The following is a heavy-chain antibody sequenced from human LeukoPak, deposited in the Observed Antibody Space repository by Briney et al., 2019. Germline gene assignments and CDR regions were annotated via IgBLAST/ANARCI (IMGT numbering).Heavy chain of an antibody. CDR2: IYYSGST. V-gene: IGHV4-59*06. CDR3: ARGASNYGSFWFDP. D-gene: IGHD4-11*01. CDR1: GGSISSYY. J-gene: IGHJ5*02. Sequence: SETLSLTCTVSGGSISSYYWSWIRQHPGKGLEWIGNIYYSGSTSYNPSLKSRVTISVDTSKNQFSLKLNSVTAADTAVYYCARGASNYGSFWFDPWGQGTLVTVSS.